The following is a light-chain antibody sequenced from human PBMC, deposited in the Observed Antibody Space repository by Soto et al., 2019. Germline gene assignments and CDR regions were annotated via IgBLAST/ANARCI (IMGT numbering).Light chain of an antibody. V-gene: IGKV1-39*01. Sequence: DIPMTQSPSSLSASLGDRVTITCRPSQSISSYLNWYQQKPGKAPKLLIYAASSLQSRVPSRFSGSGSGTDFTLTISSLQPEDVATYYCQNYKSALRITFGQGTRLEIK. CDR1: QSISSY. J-gene: IGKJ5*01. CDR2: AAS. CDR3: QNYKSALRIT.